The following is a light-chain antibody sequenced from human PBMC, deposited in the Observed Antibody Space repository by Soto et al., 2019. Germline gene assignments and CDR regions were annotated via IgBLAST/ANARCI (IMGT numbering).Light chain of an antibody. Sequence: DVVMTQSPLSLPVTLGQPASISCRSSQSLVYRDGNTYLSWFQQRPGQSPRRLIYKVSNWDSGVPDRFSVSGSGTDFTLKISRVEADDVGVYFCMQGTHWPPTFGQGTRLEI. V-gene: IGKV2D-30*01. CDR1: QSLVYRDGNTY. J-gene: IGKJ5*01. CDR3: MQGTHWPPT. CDR2: KVS.